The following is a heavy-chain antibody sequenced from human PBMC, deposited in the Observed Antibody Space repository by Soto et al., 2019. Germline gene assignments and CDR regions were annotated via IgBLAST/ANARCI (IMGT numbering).Heavy chain of an antibody. CDR3: AREVLEQLAPHFVEASTVDI. CDR1: GYTFTSYA. CDR2: INAGNGNT. J-gene: IGHJ3*02. D-gene: IGHD6-13*01. Sequence: GASVKVSCKASGYTFTSYAMHWVRQAPGQRLEWMGWINAGNGNTKYSQKFQGRVTITRDTSASTAYMELSSLRSEDTAVYYFAREVLEQLAPHFVEASTVDIWGQGTMVTVSS. V-gene: IGHV1-3*01.